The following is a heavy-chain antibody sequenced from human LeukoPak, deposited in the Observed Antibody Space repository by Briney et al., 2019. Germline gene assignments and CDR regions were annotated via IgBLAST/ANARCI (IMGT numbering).Heavy chain of an antibody. CDR1: GYTFISYG. V-gene: IGHV1-18*01. J-gene: IGHJ4*02. CDR3: ARDRPYDFWSGYYRNFPLFDY. D-gene: IGHD3-3*01. Sequence: GASVKVSCKASGYTFISYGISWVRQAPGQGLEWMGWISAYNGNTNYAQKVQGRVTMTTDTSTSTAYMELRSLRSDDTAVYFCARDRPYDFWSGYYRNFPLFDYWGQGTLVTVSP. CDR2: ISAYNGNT.